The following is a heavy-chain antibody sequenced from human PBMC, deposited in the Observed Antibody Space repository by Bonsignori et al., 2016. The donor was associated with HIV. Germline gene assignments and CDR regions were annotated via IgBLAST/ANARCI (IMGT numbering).Heavy chain of an antibody. J-gene: IGHJ3*02. CDR2: MNPNSGNT. CDR3: ARFLRRGSGDRMLNGWAFDI. V-gene: IGHV1-8*01. Sequence: WVRQAPGQGLEWMGWMNPNSGNTGYAQKFQGRVTMTRNASISTAYMELNSLTSEDTAVYYCARFLRRGSGDRMLNGWAFDIWGQGTMVTVSS. D-gene: IGHD2-15*01.